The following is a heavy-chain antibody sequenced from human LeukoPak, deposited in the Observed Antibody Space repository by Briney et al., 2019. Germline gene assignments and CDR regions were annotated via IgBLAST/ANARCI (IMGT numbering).Heavy chain of an antibody. Sequence: GGSLRLSCAASGFTFSSYSMNWVRQAPGKGLEWVSSISSSSSYIYYADSVKGRLTISRDNAKNPLYLQMNSLRAEDTAVYYCARAGDGTADYWGQGTLVTVSS. J-gene: IGHJ4*02. CDR3: ARAGDGTADY. CDR1: GFTFSSYS. D-gene: IGHD1-14*01. CDR2: ISSSSSYI. V-gene: IGHV3-21*01.